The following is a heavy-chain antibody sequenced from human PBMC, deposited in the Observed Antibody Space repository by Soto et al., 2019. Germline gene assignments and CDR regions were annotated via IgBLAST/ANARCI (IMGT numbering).Heavy chain of an antibody. CDR3: AMGDCSSTSCYCDY. J-gene: IGHJ4*02. Sequence: GGSLRLSCAASGFTFISYSMNWVLQAPGKGLEWVSSISSSSSYIYYADSVKGRFTISRDNAKNSLYLQMNSLRAEDTAVYYCAMGDCSSTSCYCDYWGQGTLVTVSS. D-gene: IGHD2-2*01. V-gene: IGHV3-21*01. CDR2: ISSSSSYI. CDR1: GFTFISYS.